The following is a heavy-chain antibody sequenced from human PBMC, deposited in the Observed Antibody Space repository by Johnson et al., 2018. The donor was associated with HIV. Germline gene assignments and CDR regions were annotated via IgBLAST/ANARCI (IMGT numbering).Heavy chain of an antibody. CDR3: AREGS. Sequence: QVQLVESGGGVVQPGRSLRLSCAASGFTFSSYAMHWVRQAPGKGLEWVAVISYDGSNQYYADSVKGRFTISRDNSKNTLYLQMNSRRAEDTAVYYCAREGSWGQGTMVTVSS. V-gene: IGHV3-30-3*01. CDR2: ISYDGSNQ. CDR1: GFTFSSYA. D-gene: IGHD3-10*01. J-gene: IGHJ3*01.